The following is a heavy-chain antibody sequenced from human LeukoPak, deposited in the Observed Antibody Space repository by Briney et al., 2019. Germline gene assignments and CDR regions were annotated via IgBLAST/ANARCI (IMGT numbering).Heavy chain of an antibody. CDR1: GYSFTSYW. CDR2: IYPGDSDT. J-gene: IGHJ4*02. D-gene: IGHD1-26*01. V-gene: IGHV5-51*01. CDR3: ARGSMVGATRNYFDY. Sequence: PGESLKISCQGSGYSFTSYWIGWVRQMPGKGLEWMGIIYPGDSDTRYSPSFQGQVTISADKSISTAYLQWSSLKASDTAMYYCARGSMVGATRNYFDYWGQGTLVTVSS.